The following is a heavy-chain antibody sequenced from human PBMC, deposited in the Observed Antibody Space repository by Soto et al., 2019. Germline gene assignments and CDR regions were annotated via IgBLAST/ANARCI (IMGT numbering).Heavy chain of an antibody. CDR2: ISYDGSNK. CDR3: AKDYYYGMDV. J-gene: IGHJ6*02. Sequence: GGSLRISCAASGFTFCSYGMHWVRQAPGKGLEWVAVISYDGSNKYYADSVKGRFTISRDNSKNTLYLQMNSLRAEDTAVYYCAKDYYYGMDVWGQGTTVTVSS. CDR1: GFTFCSYG. V-gene: IGHV3-30*18.